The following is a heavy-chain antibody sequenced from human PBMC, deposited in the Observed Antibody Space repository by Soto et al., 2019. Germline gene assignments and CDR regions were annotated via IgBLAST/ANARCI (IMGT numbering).Heavy chain of an antibody. V-gene: IGHV1-69*01. J-gene: IGHJ5*02. CDR1: GGTFSSYA. D-gene: IGHD2-2*01. CDR3: ARDIYCSSTSCPQRRWRFDP. Sequence: QVQLVQSGAEVKKPGSSVKVSCKASGGTFSSYAISWVRQAPGQGLEWMGGIIPIFGTANYAQKFQGRVTITADESTSTAYMELSSLRSEDTAVYYCARDIYCSSTSCPQRRWRFDPWGQGTLVTVAS. CDR2: IIPIFGTA.